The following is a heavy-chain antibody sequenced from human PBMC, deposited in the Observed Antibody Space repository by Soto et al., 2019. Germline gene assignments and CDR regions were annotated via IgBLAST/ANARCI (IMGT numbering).Heavy chain of an antibody. D-gene: IGHD3-22*01. CDR3: ARDEGDYDSSGYVGAFDI. CDR1: GYTFTSYG. Sequence: ASVKVSFKASGYTFTSYGISWVRQAPGQGLEWMGWISAYNGNTNYAQKLQGRVTMTTDTSTSTAYMELRSLRSDDTAVYYCARDEGDYDSSGYVGAFDIWGQGTMVTVSS. V-gene: IGHV1-18*04. CDR2: ISAYNGNT. J-gene: IGHJ3*02.